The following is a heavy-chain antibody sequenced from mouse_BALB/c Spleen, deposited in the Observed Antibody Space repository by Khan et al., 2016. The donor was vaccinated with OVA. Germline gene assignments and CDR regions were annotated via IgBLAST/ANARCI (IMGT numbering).Heavy chain of an antibody. CDR1: GFTFTDYY. V-gene: IGHV7-3*02. Sequence: EVQLLETGGGLVQPGGSLRLSCATSGFTFTDYYMSWVRQPPGKSLEWLGFIRNKAKGYTTEYSAPVKGRFTISRDNSQSIVYLQVNTLRAEDSATYYCARETVVDVYWYFDVWGAGTTVTVSS. D-gene: IGHD1-1*01. J-gene: IGHJ1*01. CDR2: IRNKAKGYTT. CDR3: ARETVVDVYWYFDV.